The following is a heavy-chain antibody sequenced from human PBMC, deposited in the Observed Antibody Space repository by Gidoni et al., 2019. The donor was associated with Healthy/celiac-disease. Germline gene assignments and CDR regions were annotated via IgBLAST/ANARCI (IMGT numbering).Heavy chain of an antibody. Sequence: ASGFTFSNAWMNWVRQAPGKGLAWVGRIKSKTDGGTTDYAEPVKGRFTSSRDDSKNTLYLQMNSLKTEDTAVYYCTTGITMVRGVQGIVDYWGQGTLVTVSS. J-gene: IGHJ4*02. CDR3: TTGITMVRGVQGIVDY. CDR2: IKSKTDGGTT. D-gene: IGHD3-10*01. V-gene: IGHV3-15*07. CDR1: GFTFSNAW.